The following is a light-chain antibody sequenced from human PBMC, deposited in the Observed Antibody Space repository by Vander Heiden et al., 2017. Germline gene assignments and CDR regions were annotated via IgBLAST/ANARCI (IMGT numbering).Light chain of an antibody. CDR1: QDINNY. CDR2: DVS. Sequence: DIQMTQSPSSLSASVGDRVTITCQASQDINNYLNWYQQKPGKAPKLLIYDVSILETGVPSRFSGSRSGADFTLTISGLQPEDIATYYCQRYDYLPYTFGQGTKLDIK. CDR3: QRYDYLPYT. V-gene: IGKV1-33*01. J-gene: IGKJ2*01.